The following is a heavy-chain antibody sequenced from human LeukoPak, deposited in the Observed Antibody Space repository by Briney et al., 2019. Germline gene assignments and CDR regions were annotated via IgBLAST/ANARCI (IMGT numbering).Heavy chain of an antibody. J-gene: IGHJ4*02. D-gene: IGHD2-15*01. CDR2: INTNTGNP. CDR3: ARGMCSDGVCYFLADY. Sequence: GASVKVSCKASGGSFSSYAISWVRQAPGQGLEWMGWINTNTGNPTYAQGFTGRFVFSLDSSVSTAYLQISSLKAEDTAVYYCARGMCSDGVCYFLADYWGQGTLVTVSS. CDR1: GGSFSSYA. V-gene: IGHV7-4-1*02.